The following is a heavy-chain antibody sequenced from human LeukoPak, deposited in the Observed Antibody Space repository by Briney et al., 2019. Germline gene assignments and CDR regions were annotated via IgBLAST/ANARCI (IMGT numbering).Heavy chain of an antibody. CDR3: AKDHVALRWYLTLPYYYYGMDV. V-gene: IGHV3-23*01. CDR1: GFTFSSYA. J-gene: IGHJ6*02. D-gene: IGHD4-23*01. CDR2: ISGSGGST. Sequence: GGSLRLSCAASGFTFSSYAMSWVRQAPGKGLEWVSAISGSGGSTYYADSVKGRFTISRDNSKNTLYLQMNSLRAEDTAVYYRAKDHVALRWYLTLPYYYYGMDVWGQGTTVTVSS.